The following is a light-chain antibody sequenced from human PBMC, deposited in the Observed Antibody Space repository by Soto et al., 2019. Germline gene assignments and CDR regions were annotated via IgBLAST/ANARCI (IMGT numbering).Light chain of an antibody. CDR1: QGISNF. Sequence: DIPMTQSPSSLSASVGDRVTLSCRARQGISNFLAWYQQKPGKVPILLIFGSSTLQSGVPSRFSGGGSGTDFTLTICSLQPEDVATYYCEKYDRDPRTFGQGTKVEIK. J-gene: IGKJ1*01. CDR2: GSS. V-gene: IGKV1-27*01. CDR3: EKYDRDPRT.